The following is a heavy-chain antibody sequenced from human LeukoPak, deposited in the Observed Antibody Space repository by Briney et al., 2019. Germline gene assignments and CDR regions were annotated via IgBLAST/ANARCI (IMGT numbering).Heavy chain of an antibody. V-gene: IGHV1-2*02. CDR3: ARADSSGYYASHDY. Sequence: ASVKVSCKASGYTFTGYYMHWVRQAPGQGLEWMGWINPNSGGTNYAQKFQGRVTMTRDTSISTAYMELSRLRPDDTAVYYCARADSSGYYASHDYWGQGTLVTVSS. J-gene: IGHJ4*02. D-gene: IGHD3-22*01. CDR1: GYTFTGYY. CDR2: INPNSGGT.